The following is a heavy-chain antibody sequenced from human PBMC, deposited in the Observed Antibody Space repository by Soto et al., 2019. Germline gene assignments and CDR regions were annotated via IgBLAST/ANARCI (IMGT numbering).Heavy chain of an antibody. Sequence: SETLPLTCTVSGGSISSYYWSWIRQPPGKGLEWIGYIYHSGSTYYNPSLKSRVTISVDRSKNQFSLKLSSVTAADTAVYYCARVPGSWGQGTLVTVSS. V-gene: IGHV4-59*12. CDR2: IYHSGST. D-gene: IGHD3-9*01. J-gene: IGHJ5*02. CDR1: GGSISSYY. CDR3: ARVPGS.